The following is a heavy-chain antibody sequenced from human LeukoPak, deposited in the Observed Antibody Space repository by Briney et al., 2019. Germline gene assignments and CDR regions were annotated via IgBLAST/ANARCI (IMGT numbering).Heavy chain of an antibody. CDR3: ARVDDLDAFDT. V-gene: IGHV3-30*02. CDR2: ILSDGNKK. CDR1: GFSFSSDA. J-gene: IGHJ3*02. Sequence: PGGSLRLSCAASGFSFSSDAMHWVRQAPGKGLEWVAIILSDGNKKYYPDSVRGRFTISRDNSKNTLYLQMNSLRAEDTAVYYCARVDDLDAFDTWGQGTMVTVSS. D-gene: IGHD2-2*03.